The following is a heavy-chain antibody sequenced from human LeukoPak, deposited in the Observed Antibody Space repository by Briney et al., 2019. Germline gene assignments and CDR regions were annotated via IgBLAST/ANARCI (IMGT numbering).Heavy chain of an antibody. J-gene: IGHJ5*02. CDR2: ISGSSNSI. Sequence: GGSLRLSCAASGFIFISYGMNWVRQAPGKGLEWVSYISGSSNSIYYANSVKGRFTISRDNAKNSLYLQMDSLGAEDTAMYYCARDVGYRSWFDPWGQGTLVTVSS. CDR1: GFIFISYG. V-gene: IGHV3-48*01. D-gene: IGHD5-18*01. CDR3: ARDVGYRSWFDP.